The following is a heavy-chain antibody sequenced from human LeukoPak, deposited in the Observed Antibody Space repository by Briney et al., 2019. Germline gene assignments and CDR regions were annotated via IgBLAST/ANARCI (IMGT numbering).Heavy chain of an antibody. D-gene: IGHD4-17*01. CDR1: GGSISSYY. J-gene: IGHJ3*02. V-gene: IGHV4-59*01. Sequence: SETLSLTCTVSGGSISSYYLSWIRQPPGKGLEWIGYIYYSGSTNYNPSLKSRVTISVDTSKNQFSLKLSSVTAADTAVYYCARAPTYGDYSDAFDIWGQGTMVTVSS. CDR2: IYYSGST. CDR3: ARAPTYGDYSDAFDI.